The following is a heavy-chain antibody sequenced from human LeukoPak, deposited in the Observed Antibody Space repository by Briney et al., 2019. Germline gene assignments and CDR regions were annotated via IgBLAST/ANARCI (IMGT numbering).Heavy chain of an antibody. Sequence: ASVKVSCKVSGYTLTELSMHWVRQAPGKGLEWMGGFDPEDGETIYAQKFQGRVTMTEDTSTDTAYMELSSLRSEDTAVYYCATDSVSGPTRAFDPWGQGTLVTVSS. J-gene: IGHJ5*02. CDR3: ATDSVSGPTRAFDP. D-gene: IGHD3-3*01. CDR1: GYTLTELS. V-gene: IGHV1-24*01. CDR2: FDPEDGET.